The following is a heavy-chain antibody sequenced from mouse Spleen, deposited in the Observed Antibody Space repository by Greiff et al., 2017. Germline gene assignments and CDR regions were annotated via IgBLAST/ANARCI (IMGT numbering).Heavy chain of an antibody. CDR2: ISYDGSN. D-gene: IGHD2-1*01. J-gene: IGHJ3*01. CDR1: GYSITSGYY. V-gene: IGHV3-6*01. Sequence: DVKLQESGPGLVKPSQSLSLTCSVTGYSITSGYYWNWIRQFPGNKLEWMGYISYDGSNNYNPSLKNRISITRDTSKNQFFLKLNSVTTEDTATYYCARGGSTIPYWGQGTLVTVFA. CDR3: ARGGSTIPY.